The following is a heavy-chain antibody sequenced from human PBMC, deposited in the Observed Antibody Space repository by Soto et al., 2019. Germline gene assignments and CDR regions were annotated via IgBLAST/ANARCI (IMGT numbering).Heavy chain of an antibody. Sequence: PGGSLRLSCAASGFTFSSYAMSWVRQGPGKGLEWVSSISGNGGSTYYADSVKGRFTISRDNSKDTLYLQMNSLRAEDTAVYYCTKGVVVITSYFQHWGQGTLVTVSS. CDR1: GFTFSSYA. CDR2: ISGNGGST. D-gene: IGHD3-22*01. J-gene: IGHJ1*01. V-gene: IGHV3-23*01. CDR3: TKGVVVITSYFQH.